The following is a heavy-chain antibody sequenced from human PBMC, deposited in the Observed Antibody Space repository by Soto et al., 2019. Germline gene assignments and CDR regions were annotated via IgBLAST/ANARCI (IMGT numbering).Heavy chain of an antibody. CDR1: GGSISSYY. CDR2: IYYSGST. Sequence: SETLSLTCTVSGGSISSYYWSWIRQPPGKGQEWIGYIYYSGSTNYNPSLKSRVTISVDTSKKQFSLKLSSVTAADTAVYYCARGDGYHFDYWGQGTLVTVSS. J-gene: IGHJ4*02. CDR3: ARGDGYHFDY. V-gene: IGHV4-59*01. D-gene: IGHD1-1*01.